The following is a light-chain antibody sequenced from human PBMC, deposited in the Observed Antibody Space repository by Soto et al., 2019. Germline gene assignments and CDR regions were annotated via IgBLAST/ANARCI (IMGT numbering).Light chain of an antibody. CDR3: FSFTTDWTHV. CDR1: SSDIGAYNY. Sequence: QSALTQPASVSGSPGQSITISCTVSSSDIGAYNYVSWFQQYPGKAPKLIISEVSNRPSGVSNRFSGSKSGTAASLTSSGLQTEDEADYFCFSFTTDWTHVFGTGTKVTVL. V-gene: IGLV2-14*01. J-gene: IGLJ1*01. CDR2: EVS.